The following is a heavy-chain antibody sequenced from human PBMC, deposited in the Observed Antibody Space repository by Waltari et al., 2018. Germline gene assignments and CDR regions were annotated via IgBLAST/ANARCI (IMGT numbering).Heavy chain of an antibody. J-gene: IGHJ6*02. CDR1: GGSFSGYY. CDR2: INHNGNR. D-gene: IGHD2-15*01. Sequence: QVQLQQWGAGQLQPSETLSLTCGVSGGSFSGYYWGWIRQPPGKGLEWIGEINHNGNRNYTPSLRGRVTMLIDTSRSQFSLKVNSVTAADTAVYYCVRLEDCSGPGGNCYSGDSFALDVWGQGTTVTVSS. V-gene: IGHV4-34*02. CDR3: VRLEDCSGPGGNCYSGDSFALDV.